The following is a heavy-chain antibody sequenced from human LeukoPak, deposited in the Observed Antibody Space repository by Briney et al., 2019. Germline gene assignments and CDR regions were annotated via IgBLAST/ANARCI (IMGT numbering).Heavy chain of an antibody. V-gene: IGHV3-23*01. D-gene: IGHD3-10*01. Sequence: PGGSLRLSCAASGFTFSSYAMSWVRQAPGKGLEWVSAISGSGGSTYYADSVKGRFTISRDNSKNTLYLQMNSLRAEDTAVYYCAKYGSSGSYNDYFDYWGQGTLVTVSS. J-gene: IGHJ4*02. CDR2: ISGSGGST. CDR3: AKYGSSGSYNDYFDY. CDR1: GFTFSSYA.